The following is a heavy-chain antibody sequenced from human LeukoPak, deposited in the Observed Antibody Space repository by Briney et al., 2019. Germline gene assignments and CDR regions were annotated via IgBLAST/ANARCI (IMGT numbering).Heavy chain of an antibody. D-gene: IGHD3-10*01. CDR2: ISSSSSYI. Sequence: GGSLRLSCAASGFTFSSYSMNWVRQAPGKGLEWVSSISSSSSYIYYADSVKGRFTISRGNAKNSLYLQMNSLRAEDTAVYYCASGVYYGSGSYSDYWGQGTLVTVSS. V-gene: IGHV3-21*01. CDR3: ASGVYYGSGSYSDY. J-gene: IGHJ4*02. CDR1: GFTFSSYS.